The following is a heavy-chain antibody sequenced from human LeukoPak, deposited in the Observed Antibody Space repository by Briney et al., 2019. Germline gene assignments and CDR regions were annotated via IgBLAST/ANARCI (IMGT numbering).Heavy chain of an antibody. V-gene: IGHV3-30*03. Sequence: PGGSLRLSCAASGFTFSSYGIHWVRQAPGKGLEWVAGISSDGRYKYYADSVKGRLTISRDNSKNTLYLQMNSLRAEDTAVYYCARGQKRGELNDAFDIWGQGTMVTVSS. CDR1: GFTFSSYG. J-gene: IGHJ3*02. CDR2: ISSDGRYK. CDR3: ARGQKRGELNDAFDI. D-gene: IGHD3-10*01.